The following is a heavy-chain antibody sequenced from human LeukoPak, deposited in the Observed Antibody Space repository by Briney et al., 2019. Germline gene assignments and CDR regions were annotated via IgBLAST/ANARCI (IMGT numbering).Heavy chain of an antibody. CDR3: ARVPLLLWFGELWAGWFDP. CDR1: GGTFSSYA. Sequence: ASVKVSCKASGGTFSSYAISWVRQAPGQGLEWMGGIIPIFGTANYAQKFQGRVTITADKSTSTAYMELSSLRSEDTAVYYCARVPLLLWFGELWAGWFDPWGQGTLVTVSS. V-gene: IGHV1-69*06. CDR2: IIPIFGTA. J-gene: IGHJ5*02. D-gene: IGHD3-10*01.